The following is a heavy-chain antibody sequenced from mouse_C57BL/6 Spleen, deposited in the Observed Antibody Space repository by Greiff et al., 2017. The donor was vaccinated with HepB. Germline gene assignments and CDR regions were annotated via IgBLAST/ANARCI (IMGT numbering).Heavy chain of an antibody. CDR3: TETAEATWAWFAY. V-gene: IGHV1-15*01. Sequence: VQLQESGAELVRPGASVTLSCKASGYTFTDYDMHWVKQTPVHGLEWIGAIYPGTGGTAYNQKFKGKAILTADKSSSTAYMELRSLTSEDSAVYYCTETAEATWAWFAYWGQGTLVTVSA. J-gene: IGHJ3*01. CDR2: IYPGTGGT. CDR1: GYTFTDYD. D-gene: IGHD3-2*02.